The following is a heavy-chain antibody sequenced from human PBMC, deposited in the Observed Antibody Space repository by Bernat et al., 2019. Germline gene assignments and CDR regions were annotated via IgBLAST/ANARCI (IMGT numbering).Heavy chain of an antibody. D-gene: IGHD1-14*01. CDR2: ISYDGSNK. CDR3: ARDQSPKTVLPRAFDI. J-gene: IGHJ3*02. V-gene: IGHV3-30-3*01. Sequence: QVQLVESGGGVVQPGRSLRLSCAASGFTFSSYAMHWVRQAPGKGLEWVAVISYDGSNKYYADSVKGRFTISRDNSKHTLYLQMNSLRAEDTAVYYCARDQSPKTVLPRAFDIWGQGTMVTVSS. CDR1: GFTFSSYA.